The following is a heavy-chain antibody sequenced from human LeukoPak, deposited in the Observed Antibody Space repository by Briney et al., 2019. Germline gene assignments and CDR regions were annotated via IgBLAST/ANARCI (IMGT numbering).Heavy chain of an antibody. D-gene: IGHD6-13*01. Sequence: ASVKVSCKASGYTFTSYGISWVRQAPGQGLEWMGWISAYNGNTNYAQKLQGRVTMTTDTSTSTAYMELRSPRSDDTAVYYCARDPYSSSWYYGLGDWGQGTLVTVSS. CDR3: ARDPYSSSWYYGLGD. CDR2: ISAYNGNT. V-gene: IGHV1-18*01. J-gene: IGHJ4*02. CDR1: GYTFTSYG.